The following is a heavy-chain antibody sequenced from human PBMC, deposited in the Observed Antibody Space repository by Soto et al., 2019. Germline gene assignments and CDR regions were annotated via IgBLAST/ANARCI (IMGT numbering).Heavy chain of an antibody. CDR2: IYYSGST. J-gene: IGHJ4*02. CDR1: GDSISSSTYF. CDR3: ARHLGEGYFDY. V-gene: IGHV4-39*01. Sequence: SXTLSLTCTVSGDSISSSTYFCGWVRQPPGKGLEWIGSIYYSGSTYYNPSLKSRVTISVDTSKNHFSLKVSSVTAADTAVYYCARHLGEGYFDYWGQGTQVTVSS.